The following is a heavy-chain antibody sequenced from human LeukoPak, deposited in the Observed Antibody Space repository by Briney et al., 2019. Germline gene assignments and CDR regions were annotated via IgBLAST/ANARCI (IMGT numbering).Heavy chain of an antibody. CDR1: GFTFSDYY. V-gene: IGHV3-11*04. J-gene: IGHJ4*02. Sequence: GKSLRLSCAASGFTFSDYYMSWIRQAPGKGLEWLSYISSSGSTIYYADSVKGRFTISRDNHKNSMYLQMNSLRAEDTAVYYCARCILTGYSPYYFDYWGEGTLVSVSS. CDR3: ARCILTGYSPYYFDY. D-gene: IGHD3-9*01. CDR2: ISSSGSTI.